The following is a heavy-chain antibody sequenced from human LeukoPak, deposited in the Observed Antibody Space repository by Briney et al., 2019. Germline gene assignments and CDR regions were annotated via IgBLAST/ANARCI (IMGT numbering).Heavy chain of an antibody. Sequence: SETLSLTCTVSGGSTTSGSYHWGWIRQSPGKGLEWIGNTYYTGSAYYRPSLQSRVSISVDTSKKGFSLKLTSVTAADTAVYYCARDRDGYAYSFDYWGQGTLVTVSA. J-gene: IGHJ4*02. CDR3: ARDRDGYAYSFDY. D-gene: IGHD5-24*01. CDR1: GGSTTSGSYH. CDR2: TYYTGSA. V-gene: IGHV4-39*02.